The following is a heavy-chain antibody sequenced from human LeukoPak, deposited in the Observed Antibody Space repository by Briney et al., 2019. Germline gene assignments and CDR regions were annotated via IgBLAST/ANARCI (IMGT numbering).Heavy chain of an antibody. CDR2: INHSGST. Sequence: SETLSLTCAVYGWTFSGYYWSWIRQPPGKGLEWIGDINHSGSTNYNPSLKSRVTISVDTSKNQFSLKLSSVTAADTAVYYCARGVLARVDFGSGYYALHFDYWGQGTLVTVSS. V-gene: IGHV4-34*01. CDR1: GWTFSGYY. D-gene: IGHD3-3*01. J-gene: IGHJ4*02. CDR3: ARGVLARVDFGSGYYALHFDY.